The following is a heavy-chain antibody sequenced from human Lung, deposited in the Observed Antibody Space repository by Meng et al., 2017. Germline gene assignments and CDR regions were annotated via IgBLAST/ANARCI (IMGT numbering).Heavy chain of an antibody. Sequence: QVQLHTWAAGLLKPSETLTLTCAVYGGSFSGYYWSWIRQPPGKGLEWIGEIIDSGSTNYNPSLKSRVTISVDTSKNQFSLRVTSVTAADRAVYYCVRRTYSSGWYFDYWGQGTLVTVSS. V-gene: IGHV4-34*12. J-gene: IGHJ4*02. CDR3: VRRTYSSGWYFDY. CDR2: IIDSGST. D-gene: IGHD6-19*01. CDR1: GGSFSGYY.